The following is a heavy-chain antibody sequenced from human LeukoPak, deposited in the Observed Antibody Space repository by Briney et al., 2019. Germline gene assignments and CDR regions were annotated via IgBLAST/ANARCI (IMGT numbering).Heavy chain of an antibody. J-gene: IGHJ4*02. Sequence: PGGSLRLSCAASGFTFSRYWMHWVRQAPGKGLVWVSRISTAGSTTDYADSVKGRFTISRDNAKDTLYLQMNSLRAEDTAVYFCARPSENTYTYTLDYWSQGTLVTVSS. D-gene: IGHD3-16*01. V-gene: IGHV3-74*01. CDR3: ARPSENTYTYTLDY. CDR2: ISTAGSTT. CDR1: GFTFSRYW.